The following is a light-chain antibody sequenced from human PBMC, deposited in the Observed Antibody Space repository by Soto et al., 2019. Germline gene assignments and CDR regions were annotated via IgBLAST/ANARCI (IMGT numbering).Light chain of an antibody. CDR3: LQGLRNYT. J-gene: IGKJ2*01. CDR1: QSLLHSNGYNY. V-gene: IGKV2-28*01. CDR2: LGS. Sequence: IVMTQSPLSLPVTPGQPASISCMSSQSLLHSNGYNYLNWYLQKPGQSPQLLIYLGSNRASGVPDRLRGSGSGRDSTLKISRVESEDVGVYYCLQGLRNYTYGQWSK.